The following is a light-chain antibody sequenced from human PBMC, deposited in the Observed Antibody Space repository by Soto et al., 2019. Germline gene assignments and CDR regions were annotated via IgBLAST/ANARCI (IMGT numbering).Light chain of an antibody. CDR3: SSYTSSITVV. J-gene: IGLJ2*01. V-gene: IGLV2-14*01. CDR2: EVS. CDR1: SSDVGGYNY. Sequence: QSALTQPASVSGSPGQSITISCSGTSSDVGGYNYVSWYQQHPGKAPKLMIYEVSNRPSGVSNRFSGSQSGNTASLPISGLQSEDEADYYCSSYTSSITVVFGGGTKLTVL.